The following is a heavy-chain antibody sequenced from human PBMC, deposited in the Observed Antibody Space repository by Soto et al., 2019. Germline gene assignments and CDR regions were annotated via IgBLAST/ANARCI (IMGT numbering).Heavy chain of an antibody. CDR3: AAKRYSYGYQEFDY. CDR1: GFTFSDYC. Sequence: GSLRLSCAASGFTFSDYCMSWIRQAPGKGLEWVSYISSSGSTIYYADSVKGRFTISRDNAKNSLYLQMNSLRSEDTAVYYCAAKRYSYGYQEFDYWGQGTLVTVSS. D-gene: IGHD5-18*01. CDR2: ISSSGSTI. J-gene: IGHJ4*02. V-gene: IGHV3-11*01.